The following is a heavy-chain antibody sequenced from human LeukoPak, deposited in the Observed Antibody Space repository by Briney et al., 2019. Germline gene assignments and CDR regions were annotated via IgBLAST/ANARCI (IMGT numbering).Heavy chain of an antibody. J-gene: IGHJ5*02. CDR3: ARGRTRYYDSSGYVAWFDP. CDR2: IIPIFDIA. CDR1: GGTFSSYA. V-gene: IGHV1-69*04. Sequence: SVKVSCKASGGTFSSYAISWVRQAPGQGLEWMGRIIPIFDIANYAQKFQGRVTITADKSTSTAYMELSSLRSEDTAVYYCARGRTRYYDSSGYVAWFDPWGQGTLVTVSS. D-gene: IGHD3-22*01.